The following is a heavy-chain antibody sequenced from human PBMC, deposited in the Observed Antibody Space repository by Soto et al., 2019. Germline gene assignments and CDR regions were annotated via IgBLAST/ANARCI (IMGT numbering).Heavy chain of an antibody. CDR3: AREVHYYDSSGYYSLFDY. CDR2: IYYSGRT. D-gene: IGHD3-22*01. Sequence: SETLSLTCTVSGGSISSGDYYWSWIRQPPGKGLEWIGYIYYSGRTYYNPSLKSRVTISIDTSKNQFSLKLSSVTAADTAVYYCAREVHYYDSSGYYSLFDYWGQGTLVTVSS. CDR1: GGSISSGDYY. V-gene: IGHV4-30-4*01. J-gene: IGHJ4*02.